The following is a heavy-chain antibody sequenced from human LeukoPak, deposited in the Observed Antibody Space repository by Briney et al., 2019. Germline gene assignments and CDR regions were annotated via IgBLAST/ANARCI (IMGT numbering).Heavy chain of an antibody. CDR1: GGTFSSYA. Sequence: ASVKVSCKASGGTFSSYAISWVRQAPGQGLEWMGGIIPIFGTANYAQKFQGRVTITTDESTSTAYMELSSLRSEDTAAYYCASNSRDGYSSWFDPWGQGTLVTVSS. V-gene: IGHV1-69*05. D-gene: IGHD5-24*01. CDR2: IIPIFGTA. J-gene: IGHJ5*02. CDR3: ASNSRDGYSSWFDP.